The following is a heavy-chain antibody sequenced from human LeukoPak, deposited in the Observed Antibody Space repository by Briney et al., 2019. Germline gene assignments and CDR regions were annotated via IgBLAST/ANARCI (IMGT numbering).Heavy chain of an antibody. CDR3: AKDAVNCSGTSCSYGMDV. CDR2: ISYDGNDK. CDR1: GFTFSNYA. V-gene: IGHV3-30*18. J-gene: IGHJ6*02. Sequence: PGGSLRLSCAASGFTFSNYAIRWVRQAPGKGLEWVAFISYDGNDKYYADSVKGRFTTSRDNSNNMVHLQMHSLRPEDTAVYSCAKDAVNCSGTSCSYGMDVWGQGTTVTVSS. D-gene: IGHD2-2*01.